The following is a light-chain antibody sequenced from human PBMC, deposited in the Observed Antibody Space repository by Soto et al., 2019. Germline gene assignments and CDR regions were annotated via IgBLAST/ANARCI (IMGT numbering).Light chain of an antibody. CDR2: EVS. CDR3: SSYTSRSTLDV. V-gene: IGLV2-14*01. CDR1: SSDVGGYNY. J-gene: IGLJ1*01. Sequence: QSALTQPASVSGSPGQSITISCTGTSSDVGGYNYVSWYQQHPGKAPKLMIYEVSNRPSGVSNRFSGSKSGNTASLTISGAQAEDEADYYCSSYTSRSTLDVFGTGTKLTVL.